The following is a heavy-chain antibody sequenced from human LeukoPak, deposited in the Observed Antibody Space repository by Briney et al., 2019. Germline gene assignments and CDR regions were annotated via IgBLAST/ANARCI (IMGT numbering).Heavy chain of an antibody. CDR2: ISGSGGST. CDR3: TKGTIWLPFDY. V-gene: IGHV3-23*01. Sequence: GGSLRLSCAASGFTFSNYAMSWARQSPGQGLESVLDISGSGGSTYYPVSVEGRFTISRDNSKNTLYLQMNSLRAEDTAVYYCTKGTIWLPFDYWGQGTLVTVSS. CDR1: GFTFSNYA. J-gene: IGHJ4*02. D-gene: IGHD5-18*01.